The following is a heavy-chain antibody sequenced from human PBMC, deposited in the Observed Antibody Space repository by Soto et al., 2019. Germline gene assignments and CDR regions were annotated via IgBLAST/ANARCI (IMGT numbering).Heavy chain of an antibody. V-gene: IGHV3-9*01. Sequence: EVQLVESGGGLVQPGRSLRLSCAASGFTFDDYAMHWVRQAPGKGLEWVSGISWNSGSIGYADPVKGRFTISRDNAKNSLYLQMNSLRAEDTALYYCASRRIIDYGDSQDAFDIWGQGTMVTVSS. CDR3: ASRRIIDYGDSQDAFDI. CDR1: GFTFDDYA. D-gene: IGHD4-17*01. CDR2: ISWNSGSI. J-gene: IGHJ3*02.